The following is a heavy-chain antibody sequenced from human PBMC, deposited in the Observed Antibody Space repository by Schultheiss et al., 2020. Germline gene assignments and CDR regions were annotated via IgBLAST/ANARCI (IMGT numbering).Heavy chain of an antibody. CDR2: IWYDGSNK. CDR3: ARRKGANWGSSGGMDV. V-gene: IGHV3-33*01. J-gene: IGHJ6*02. Sequence: GGSLRLSCAASGFTFSSYGMHWVRQAPGKGLEWVAVIWYDGSNKYYADSVKGRFTISRDNSKNTLYLQMNSLRAEDTAVYYCARRKGANWGSSGGMDVWGQGTTVTVSS. D-gene: IGHD7-27*01. CDR1: GFTFSSYG.